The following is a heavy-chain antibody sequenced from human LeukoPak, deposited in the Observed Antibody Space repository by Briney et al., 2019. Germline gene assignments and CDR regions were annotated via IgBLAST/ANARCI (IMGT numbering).Heavy chain of an antibody. Sequence: GASVKVSCKASGYTFTSYDINWVRQATGQGLEWMGWMNPYRGNTGQAPKLQGRVTMTRNPSISTANMELRSLRSEDPTVYTCAKEAAVAAAHWFDPWGEGTLVTVSS. J-gene: IGHJ5*02. CDR3: AKEAAVAAAHWFDP. D-gene: IGHD2-15*01. CDR2: MNPYRGNT. V-gene: IGHV1-8*01. CDR1: GYTFTSYD.